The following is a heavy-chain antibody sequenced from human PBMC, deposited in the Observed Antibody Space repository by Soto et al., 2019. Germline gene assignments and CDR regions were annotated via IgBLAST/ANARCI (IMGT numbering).Heavy chain of an antibody. CDR3: AKDWVYYYDSSGNSDY. CDR1: GFTFSSYG. J-gene: IGHJ4*02. Sequence: PGGSLRLSYAASGFTFSSYGMHWVRQAPGKGLEWVAVISYDGSNKYYADSVKGRFTISRDNSKNTLYLQMNSLRAEDTAVYYCAKDWVYYYDSSGNSDYWGQGTLVTVSS. D-gene: IGHD3-22*01. V-gene: IGHV3-30*18. CDR2: ISYDGSNK.